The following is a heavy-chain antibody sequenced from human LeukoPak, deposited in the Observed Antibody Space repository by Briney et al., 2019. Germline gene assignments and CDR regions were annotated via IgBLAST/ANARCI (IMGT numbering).Heavy chain of an antibody. V-gene: IGHV1-18*01. CDR3: ARAAVAWSYYYYGMDV. D-gene: IGHD6-19*01. Sequence: EASVKVSCKASGYTFTSYGISWVRQAPGQGLEWMGWISAYNGNTNYAQKLQGRVTMTTDTSTSTAYMELRSLRSDDTAVYYCARAAVAWSYYYYGMDVWGQGTTVTVS. CDR1: GYTFTSYG. CDR2: ISAYNGNT. J-gene: IGHJ6*02.